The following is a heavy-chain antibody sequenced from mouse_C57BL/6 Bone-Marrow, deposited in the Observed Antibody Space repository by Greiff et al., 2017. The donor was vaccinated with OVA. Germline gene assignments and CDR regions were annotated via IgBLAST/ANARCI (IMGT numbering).Heavy chain of an antibody. Sequence: QVQLQQPGAELVKPGASVKLSCKASGYTFTSYWMQWVKQRPGQGLEWIGEIDPSDSYTNYNQKFKGKATLTVDTSSSTAYMQLSSLTSEDSAVYYGARGGTTVVASFDYWGQGTTLTVSS. J-gene: IGHJ2*01. D-gene: IGHD1-1*01. V-gene: IGHV1-50*01. CDR2: IDPSDSYT. CDR1: GYTFTSYW. CDR3: ARGGTTVVASFDY.